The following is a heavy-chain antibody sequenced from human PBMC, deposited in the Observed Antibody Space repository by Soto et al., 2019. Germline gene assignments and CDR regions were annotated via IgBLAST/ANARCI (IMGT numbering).Heavy chain of an antibody. J-gene: IGHJ6*02. V-gene: IGHV1-69*01. CDR3: ASPRSFVVPAAIPDYYYYYGMDV. CDR1: GGTFSSYA. D-gene: IGHD2-2*01. Sequence: QVQLVQSGAEVKKPGSSVKVSCKASGGTFSSYAISWVLQAPGQGLEWMGGIIPIFGTANYAQKFQGRVTITADESTSPAYMEQSSLRSEDTAVYYCASPRSFVVPAAIPDYYYYYGMDVWGQGTTVTVSS. CDR2: IIPIFGTA.